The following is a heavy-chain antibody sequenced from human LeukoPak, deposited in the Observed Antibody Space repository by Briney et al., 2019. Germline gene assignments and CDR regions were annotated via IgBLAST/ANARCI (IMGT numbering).Heavy chain of an antibody. CDR3: ARWDDSSSSTLNWFNP. V-gene: IGHV1-69*13. CDR1: GGTFSSYA. J-gene: IGHJ5*02. D-gene: IGHD6-6*01. CDR2: IIPIFGTA. Sequence: ASVKVSCKASGGTFSSYAISWVRQAPGQGLEWMGGIIPIFGTANYAQKFQGRVTITADESTSTAYMELSSLRSEDTAVYYCARWDDSSSSTLNWFNPWGQGTLVTVSS.